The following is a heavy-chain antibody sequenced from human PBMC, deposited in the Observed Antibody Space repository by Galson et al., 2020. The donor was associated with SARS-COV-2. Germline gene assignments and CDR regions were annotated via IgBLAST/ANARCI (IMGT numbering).Heavy chain of an antibody. CDR1: GGSISSGGYY. Sequence: SQTLSLTCTVSGGSISSGGYYWSWIRQHPGKGLEWIGYIYYSGSTYYNPSLKSRVTISVDTSKNQFSLKLSSVTAADTAVYYCASEHGTKYCSSTSCYYYYYMDVWGKGTTVTVSS. CDR2: IYYSGST. V-gene: IGHV4-31*03. D-gene: IGHD2-2*01. J-gene: IGHJ6*03. CDR3: ASEHGTKYCSSTSCYYYYYMDV.